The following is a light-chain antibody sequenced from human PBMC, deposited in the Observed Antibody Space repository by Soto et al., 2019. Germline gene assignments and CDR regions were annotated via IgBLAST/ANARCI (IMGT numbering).Light chain of an antibody. J-gene: IGLJ1*01. CDR2: EVN. CDR3: CSFAGRYIYV. Sequence: QSALTQPPSASGSPGQSVAISCTGTSSDAGGYNYVSWYQQHPGKAPKLMIYEVNKRPSGVPDRFSGSKSGNTASLTVSGLQAEDEADYYCCSFAGRYIYVFGTGTKLTVL. V-gene: IGLV2-8*01. CDR1: SSDAGGYNY.